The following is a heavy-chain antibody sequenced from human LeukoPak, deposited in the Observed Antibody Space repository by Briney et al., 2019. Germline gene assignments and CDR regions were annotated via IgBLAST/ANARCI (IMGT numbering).Heavy chain of an antibody. D-gene: IGHD2-21*01. CDR2: LYHSGSP. V-gene: IGHV4-30-2*01. CDR1: GGSISSTDSY. Sequence: SQTLSLTCTVSGGSISSTDSYWSWLRQPPGKGLEWIGFLYHSGSPYYTPSLQGRVTISIDTSKNQFSLKLSSVTAADTAVYYCARDTLGVMYCGGDCDESDAFDIWGQGTMVTVSS. J-gene: IGHJ3*02. CDR3: ARDTLGVMYCGGDCDESDAFDI.